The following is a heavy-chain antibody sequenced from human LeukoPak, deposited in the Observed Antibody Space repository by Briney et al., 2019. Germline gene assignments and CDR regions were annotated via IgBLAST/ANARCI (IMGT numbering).Heavy chain of an antibody. CDR1: GFTFSSYA. V-gene: IGHV3-30*04. J-gene: IGHJ4*02. CDR2: ISYDGSNK. D-gene: IGHD5-18*01. Sequence: PGRSLRLSCAASGFTFSSYAMHWVRQAPGKGLEWVAVISYDGSNKYYADSVKDRFTISRDTSKNTLYLQMNSLRAEDTAVYYCVRDHDRSDGVRKWIQLWVRRTGGVVDYWGQGTLVTVSS. CDR3: VRDHDRSDGVRKWIQLWVRRTGGVVDY.